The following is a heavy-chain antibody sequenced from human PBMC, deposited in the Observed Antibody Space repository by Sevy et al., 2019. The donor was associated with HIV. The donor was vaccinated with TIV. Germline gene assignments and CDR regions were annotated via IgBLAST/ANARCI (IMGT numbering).Heavy chain of an antibody. CDR3: ATGIVGAVAGSAVVFDY. Sequence: GESLKISCAASGFTFTNAWMIWVRQAPGKGLEWVGRIKSKTDGETTDYAAPVKGRFTISRDDSKNTLYLQMNSLKSEDTAVYYCATGIVGAVAGSAVVFDYWGQGTLVTVSS. J-gene: IGHJ4*02. CDR1: GFTFTNAW. D-gene: IGHD6-19*01. V-gene: IGHV3-15*01. CDR2: IKSKTDGETT.